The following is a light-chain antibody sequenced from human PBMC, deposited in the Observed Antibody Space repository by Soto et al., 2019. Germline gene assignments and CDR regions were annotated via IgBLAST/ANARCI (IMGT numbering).Light chain of an antibody. Sequence: QSALTQPASVSWSPGQSITISCTRTSSDIGGYDYVSWYQQHPGKAPKLMIYDVSNRPSGVSNRFSGSKSGNTASLTISGLQPEDEADFYCTSYTSNSTLVFGTGTKVTVL. J-gene: IGLJ1*01. V-gene: IGLV2-14*01. CDR3: TSYTSNSTLV. CDR1: SSDIGGYDY. CDR2: DVS.